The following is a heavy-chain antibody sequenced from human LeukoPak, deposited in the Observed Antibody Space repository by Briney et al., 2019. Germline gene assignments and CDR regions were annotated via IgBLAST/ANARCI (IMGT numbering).Heavy chain of an antibody. D-gene: IGHD5-12*01. V-gene: IGHV4-59*01. CDR3: ARDTTYGGYTD. Sequence: SETLSLTCTVSGASISSYYWSWIRQPPGKGLEWIGYIFYRGSTHSSPSLKSRVTISVDTSKNQVSLSLSSMTAADTAVYYCARDTTYGGYTDWSQGTLVTVSS. CDR1: GASISSYY. J-gene: IGHJ4*02. CDR2: IFYRGST.